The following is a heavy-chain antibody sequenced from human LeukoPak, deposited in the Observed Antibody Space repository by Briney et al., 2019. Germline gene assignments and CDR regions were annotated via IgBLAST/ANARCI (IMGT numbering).Heavy chain of an antibody. CDR2: VIPNNGGT. D-gene: IGHD3-22*01. CDR3: AKEAKDYYDADGYYLDY. V-gene: IGHV1-2*02. CDR1: GYTFTGYY. Sequence: ASVKVSCKTSGYTFTGYYIHWVRQAPGQGLEWMGWVIPNNGGTNYAQNFQGRIAMTRDTSIGTAHMKLSRLTSDDTAIYYCAKEAKDYYDADGYYLDYWGQGTLVTVSS. J-gene: IGHJ4*02.